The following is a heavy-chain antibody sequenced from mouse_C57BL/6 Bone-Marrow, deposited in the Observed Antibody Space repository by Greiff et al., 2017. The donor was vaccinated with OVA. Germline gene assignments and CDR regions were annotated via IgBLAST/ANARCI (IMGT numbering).Heavy chain of an antibody. CDR1: GYTFTDYE. Sequence: QVTLKESGAELVRPGASVTLSCKASGYTFTDYEMHWVKQTPVHGLEWIGAIDPATGGTAYNQKFKGKAILTADKSSSTAYMELRSLTSEDSAVYYCTRGYSNYYAMDYWGQGTSVTVSS. D-gene: IGHD2-5*01. CDR2: IDPATGGT. CDR3: TRGYSNYYAMDY. J-gene: IGHJ4*01. V-gene: IGHV1-15*01.